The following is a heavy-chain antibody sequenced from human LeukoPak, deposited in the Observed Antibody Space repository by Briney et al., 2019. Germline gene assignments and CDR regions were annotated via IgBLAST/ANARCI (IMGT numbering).Heavy chain of an antibody. CDR1: GGSITSYH. V-gene: IGHV4-59*01. J-gene: IGHJ4*02. CDR3: ARGGSGTYYHY. CDR2: IYYSGST. D-gene: IGHD1-26*01. Sequence: SETLSLTCTVSGGSITSYHYSWIRQPPGKGLEWIGYIYYSGSTNYNPSLKSRVAISVDTSKNQFSLKLSSVTAADTAVYYCARGGSGTYYHYWGQGTLVTVSS.